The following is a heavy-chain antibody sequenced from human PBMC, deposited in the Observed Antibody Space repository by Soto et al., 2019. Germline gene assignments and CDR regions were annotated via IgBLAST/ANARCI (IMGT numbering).Heavy chain of an antibody. Sequence: QVQLVQSGAEVKKPGSSVKVSCKASGGTFSSYAISWVRQAPGQGLEWMGGIIPIFGTANYAQKFQGRVTITADESTSTAYMELSSLRSEDTAVYYCARGTSIVTGGEPRWFDPWGQGTLVTVSS. CDR3: ARGTSIVTGGEPRWFDP. CDR1: GGTFSSYA. CDR2: IIPIFGTA. D-gene: IGHD3-9*01. J-gene: IGHJ5*02. V-gene: IGHV1-69*01.